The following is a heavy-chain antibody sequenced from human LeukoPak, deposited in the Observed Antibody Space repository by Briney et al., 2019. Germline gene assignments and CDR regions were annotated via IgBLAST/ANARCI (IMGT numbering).Heavy chain of an antibody. CDR2: VYYRGNT. Sequence: SETLSLTCTVSGGSISSYYWSWIRQPPGKGLEWIGYVYYRGNTDYNPSLESRVTISVDTSKNQFSLKLSSVTAADTAIYYCARDEARVLDYWGQGTLVTVSS. V-gene: IGHV4-59*01. J-gene: IGHJ4*02. CDR3: ARDEARVLDY. CDR1: GGSISSYY.